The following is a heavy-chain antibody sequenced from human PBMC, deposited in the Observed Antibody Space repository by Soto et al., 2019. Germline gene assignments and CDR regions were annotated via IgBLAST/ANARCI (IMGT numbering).Heavy chain of an antibody. Sequence: GGSLRLSCAASGFTFSSYSMNWVRQAPGKGLEWVSSISSSSSYIYYADSVKGRFTISRDNAKNSLYLQMNSLRAEDTAVYYCARDLKPVPAAMRYYYYYGMDVWGQGTTVTVSS. V-gene: IGHV3-21*01. CDR1: GFTFSSYS. CDR3: ARDLKPVPAAMRYYYYYGMDV. D-gene: IGHD2-2*01. CDR2: ISSSSSYI. J-gene: IGHJ6*02.